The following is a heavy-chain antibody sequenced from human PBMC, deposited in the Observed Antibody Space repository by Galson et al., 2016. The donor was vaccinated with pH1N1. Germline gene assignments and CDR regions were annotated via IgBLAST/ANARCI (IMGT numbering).Heavy chain of an antibody. V-gene: IGHV1-18*01. J-gene: IGHJ5*02. CDR2: ISGYNGNT. D-gene: IGHD3-10*01. CDR1: GYMFTSYG. CDR3: SRLSGSRWLDP. Sequence: QSGAEVKEPGASVKVSCKASGYMFTSYGITWVRQAPGQGLEWMGLISGYNGNTNYAQKFRGRLPMTTDTSTTTAYMELRSLRSDDTAFYYCSRLSGSRWLDPWGQGTLVTGSS.